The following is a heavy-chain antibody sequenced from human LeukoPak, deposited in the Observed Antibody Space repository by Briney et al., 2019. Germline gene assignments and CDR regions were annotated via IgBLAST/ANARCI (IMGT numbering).Heavy chain of an antibody. Sequence: ASVKVSCKASGYTFISYAMNWVRQAPGQGLEWMGWINTNTANPTYAQGFTGRFVFSLDTSVSTAYLQIRSLKAEDTAVYYCASPLNPKYSSSEWGAAFDIWGQGTMVTVSS. D-gene: IGHD6-13*01. CDR1: GYTFISYA. V-gene: IGHV7-4-1*01. J-gene: IGHJ3*02. CDR2: INTNTANP. CDR3: ASPLNPKYSSSEWGAAFDI.